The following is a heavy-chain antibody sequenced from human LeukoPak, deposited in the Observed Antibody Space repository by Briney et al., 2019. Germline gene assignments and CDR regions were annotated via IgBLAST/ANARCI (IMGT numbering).Heavy chain of an antibody. J-gene: IGHJ4*02. Sequence: GGSLRLSCAASGFTFSSYAMSWVRQAPGKGLEWVLAISGSGGSTYYADSVKGRFTISRDNSKNTLYLQMNSLRAEDTAVYYCAKRYSYGSRYFDYWGQGTLVTVCS. CDR3: AKRYSYGSRYFDY. CDR1: GFTFSSYA. V-gene: IGHV3-23*01. CDR2: ISGSGGST. D-gene: IGHD5-18*01.